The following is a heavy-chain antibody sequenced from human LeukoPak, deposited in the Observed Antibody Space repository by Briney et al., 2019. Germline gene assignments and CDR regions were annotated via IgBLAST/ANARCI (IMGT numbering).Heavy chain of an antibody. Sequence: PSETLSLTCAVYGGSFSGYYWSWIRQPPGKGLEWIGEINHSGSTNYNPSLKGRVTISVDTSKNQFSLKLSSVTAADTAVYYYARAAAEAVPERGLDYWGKGTLVTVSA. V-gene: IGHV4-34*01. J-gene: IGHJ4*02. CDR1: GGSFSGYY. CDR3: ARAAAEAVPERGLDY. D-gene: IGHD6-13*01. CDR2: INHSGST.